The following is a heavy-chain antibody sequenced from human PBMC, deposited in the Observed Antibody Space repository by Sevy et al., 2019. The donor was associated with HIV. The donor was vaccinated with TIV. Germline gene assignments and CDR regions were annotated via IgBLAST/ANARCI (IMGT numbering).Heavy chain of an antibody. Sequence: GGSLRLSCAASGFTFSGSGIHWVRHASGKGLDWVGRIKSKADNYATAYAASVKVRFTVSRDDSKNTAYLEMNSLRSEDTAVYYCATWNGNYGLDYWGQGTLVTVSS. CDR2: IKSKADNYAT. CDR3: ATWNGNYGLDY. V-gene: IGHV3-73*01. D-gene: IGHD4-17*01. CDR1: GFTFSGSG. J-gene: IGHJ4*02.